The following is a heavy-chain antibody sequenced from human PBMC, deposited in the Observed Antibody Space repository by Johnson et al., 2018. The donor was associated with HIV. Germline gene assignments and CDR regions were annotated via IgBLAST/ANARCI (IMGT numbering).Heavy chain of an antibody. D-gene: IGHD4-17*01. J-gene: IGHJ3*02. CDR1: GFTFSSYA. Sequence: QVQLVESGGGVVKPGRSLRLSCAASGFTFSSYAMHWVRQAPGKGLEWVAVISYDGSNKYYADSVKGRFTISRDNSKNTLYLQMNSLRAEDTAVYYCARGGLGDYVVAFDIWGQGTMVTVSS. V-gene: IGHV3-30-3*01. CDR2: ISYDGSNK. CDR3: ARGGLGDYVVAFDI.